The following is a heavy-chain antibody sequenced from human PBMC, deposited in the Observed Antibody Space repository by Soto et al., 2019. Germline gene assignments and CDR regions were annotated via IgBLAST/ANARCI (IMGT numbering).Heavy chain of an antibody. CDR1: GFTFSTYS. J-gene: IGHJ4*02. CDR3: AKQRAGYGSGSVTFYFDF. V-gene: IGHV3-21*04. Sequence: GGSLRLSCVGSGFTFSTYSINWVRQAPGKGLEWVSSISSRSDIYYADSVKGRFTISRDNSKNTLFLQMSSLRAEDTALYYCAKQRAGYGSGSVTFYFDFWGQGTLVTVSS. D-gene: IGHD3-10*01. CDR2: ISSRSDI.